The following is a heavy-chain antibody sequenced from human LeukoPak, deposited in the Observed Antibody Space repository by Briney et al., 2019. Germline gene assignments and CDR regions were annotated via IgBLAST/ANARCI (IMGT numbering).Heavy chain of an antibody. J-gene: IGHJ4*02. Sequence: PSETLSLTCTVSGGSISGSSYYWGWIRQPPGKGLEWIGSIYYSGSTYYNPSLKSRVTISVDTSKNQFSLKLSSVTAADTAVYYCARRPHYKSYFDYWGQGTLVTVSS. D-gene: IGHD1-1*01. CDR2: IYYSGST. V-gene: IGHV4-39*07. CDR3: ARRPHYKSYFDY. CDR1: GGSISGSSYY.